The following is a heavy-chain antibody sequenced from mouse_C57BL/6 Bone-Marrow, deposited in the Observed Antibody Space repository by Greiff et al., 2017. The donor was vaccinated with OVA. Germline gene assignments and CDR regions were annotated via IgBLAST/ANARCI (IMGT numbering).Heavy chain of an antibody. J-gene: IGHJ2*01. CDR2: IRSKSNNYAT. D-gene: IGHD2-3*01. CDR1: GFSFNTYA. CDR3: VRHSDGYYPFDY. Sequence: EVQVVESGGGLVQPKGSLKLSCAASGFSFNTYAMNWVRQAPGKGLEWVARIRSKSNNYATYYADSVKDRFTISRDDSESMLYLQMNNLKTEDTAMYYCVRHSDGYYPFDYWGQGTTLTVSS. V-gene: IGHV10-1*01.